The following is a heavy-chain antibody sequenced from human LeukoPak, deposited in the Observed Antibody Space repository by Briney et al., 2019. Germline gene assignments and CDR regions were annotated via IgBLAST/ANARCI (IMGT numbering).Heavy chain of an antibody. CDR3: AREDQAVFDY. D-gene: IGHD6-19*01. Sequence: GGSLRLSCAASGFTFSSYSMNWVRQAPGKGLEWVSSISSSSSYTYYADSVKGRFTISRDNAKNSLYLQMNSLRAEDTAVYYCAREDQAVFDYWGQGTLVTVSS. V-gene: IGHV3-21*01. CDR2: ISSSSSYT. CDR1: GFTFSSYS. J-gene: IGHJ4*02.